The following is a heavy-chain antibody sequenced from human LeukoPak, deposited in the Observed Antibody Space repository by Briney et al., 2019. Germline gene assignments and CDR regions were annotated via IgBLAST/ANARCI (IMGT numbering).Heavy chain of an antibody. CDR2: IIPIFGTA. Sequence: SVKVSCKASGGTFSSYAISWVRQAPGQGLEWMGGIIPIFGTANYAQKFQGRVTITTDESTSTAYMELSSLRSEDTAVYYCARVRAYDFWSGYPKGPFDYWGQGTLVTVSS. J-gene: IGHJ4*02. CDR1: GGTFSSYA. V-gene: IGHV1-69*05. CDR3: ARVRAYDFWSGYPKGPFDY. D-gene: IGHD3-3*01.